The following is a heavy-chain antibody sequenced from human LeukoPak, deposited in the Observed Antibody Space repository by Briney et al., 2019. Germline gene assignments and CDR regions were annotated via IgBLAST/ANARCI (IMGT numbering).Heavy chain of an antibody. Sequence: SETLSLTCAVSGYSISSGYYWGWIRQPPGKGLERIGSIYHSGSTYYNPSLKSRVTISVDTSKNQFSLKLSSVTAADTAMYYCARHGGHCTRTSCPGFDYWGQGTLVTVSS. D-gene: IGHD2-2*01. V-gene: IGHV4-38-2*01. J-gene: IGHJ4*02. CDR2: IYHSGST. CDR3: ARHGGHCTRTSCPGFDY. CDR1: GYSISSGYY.